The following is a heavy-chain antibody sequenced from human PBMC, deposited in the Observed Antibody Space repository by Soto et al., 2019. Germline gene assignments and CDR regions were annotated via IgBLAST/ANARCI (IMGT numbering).Heavy chain of an antibody. J-gene: IGHJ4*02. CDR2: TSLIFGTA. Sequence: QVQLVQSGAEVKKPGSSVKVSCKTSGGTFSSYAISWVRQAPGQGLEWMGGTSLIFGTANYAKRIHGRVTMTADESTSKASTDPSNLRSEDTAVYYSASEGVRDSSTWIIDYWGKGTLVTVSS. CDR1: GGTFSSYA. CDR3: ASEGVRDSSTWIIDY. V-gene: IGHV1-69*12. D-gene: IGHD6-13*01.